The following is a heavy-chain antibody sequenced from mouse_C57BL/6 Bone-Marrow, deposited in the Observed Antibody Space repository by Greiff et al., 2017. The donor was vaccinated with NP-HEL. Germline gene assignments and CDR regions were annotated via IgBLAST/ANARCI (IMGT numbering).Heavy chain of an antibody. V-gene: IGHV1-72*01. D-gene: IGHD2-3*01. Sequence: QVQLQQPGAELVKPGASVKLSCKASGYTFTSYWMHWVKQRPGRGLEWIGRIDPNSGGTKYNEKFKSKATLTVDNPSSTAYLQLSSLTSENSEVYYCARSYDGYYVRYFDVWGPGTAVTVSS. CDR1: GYTFTSYW. J-gene: IGHJ1*01. CDR3: ARSYDGYYVRYFDV. CDR2: IDPNSGGT.